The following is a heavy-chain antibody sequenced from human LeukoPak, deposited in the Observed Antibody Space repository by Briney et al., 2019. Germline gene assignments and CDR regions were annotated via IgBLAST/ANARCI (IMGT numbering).Heavy chain of an antibody. Sequence: ASVKVSCKASGGTLNSYVISWVRQAPGQGLEWMGGIIPIFGTANYAQKFQGRVTITADESTSTAYMELSSLRSDDTAVYYCALSRYCSGGSCYCDYWGQGTLVTVSS. CDR2: IIPIFGTA. V-gene: IGHV1-69*13. CDR1: GGTLNSYV. D-gene: IGHD2-15*01. J-gene: IGHJ4*02. CDR3: ALSRYCSGGSCYCDY.